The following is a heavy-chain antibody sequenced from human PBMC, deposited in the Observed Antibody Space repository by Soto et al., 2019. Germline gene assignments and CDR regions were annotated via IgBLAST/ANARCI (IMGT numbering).Heavy chain of an antibody. Sequence: QLQLQESGSGLVKPSQTLSLTCAVSGGSISSGGYSWSWIRQPPGKGLEWIGYIYHSGSTYYNPSLQRRVTIAVDRSKNQFSLKLSSVTAADTAVYYCARGLCSGGSCCFDPWGQGSLVTVSS. J-gene: IGHJ5*02. CDR2: IYHSGST. CDR3: ARGLCSGGSCCFDP. CDR1: GGSISSGGYS. D-gene: IGHD2-15*01. V-gene: IGHV4-30-2*01.